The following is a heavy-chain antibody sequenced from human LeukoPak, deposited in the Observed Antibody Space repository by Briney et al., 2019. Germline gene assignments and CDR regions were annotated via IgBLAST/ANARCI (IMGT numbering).Heavy chain of an antibody. CDR1: GYTFTGYY. Sequence: ASVKVSCKASGYTFTGYYMHWVRQAPGQGLEWMGWINPNSGGTNYAQKFQGRVTMTRDTSISTAYMELSRLRSDDTAVYYCARVRAAGREYDAFDIWGQGTMVTVSS. CDR2: INPNSGGT. CDR3: ARVRAAGREYDAFDI. D-gene: IGHD6-13*01. V-gene: IGHV1-2*02. J-gene: IGHJ3*02.